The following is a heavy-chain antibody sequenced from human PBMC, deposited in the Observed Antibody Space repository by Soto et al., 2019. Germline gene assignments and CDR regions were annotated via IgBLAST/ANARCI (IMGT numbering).Heavy chain of an antibody. CDR1: GGSISSGGYF. Sequence: SETLSLTCTVSGGSISSGGYFWSWIRQHPGKGLEWIGYIYYSGTTYYSPSLKSRVTISVDISKNQFSLKLSPLTAADTAVYYCARALAGYYGLDVWGQGTTVTVSS. CDR2: IYYSGTT. V-gene: IGHV4-31*03. CDR3: ARALAGYYGLDV. J-gene: IGHJ6*02.